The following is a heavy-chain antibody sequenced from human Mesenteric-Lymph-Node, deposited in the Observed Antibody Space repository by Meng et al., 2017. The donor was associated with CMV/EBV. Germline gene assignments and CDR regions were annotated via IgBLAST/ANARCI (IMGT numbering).Heavy chain of an antibody. CDR1: GFTFSSYA. CDR2: ISYDGSNK. D-gene: IGHD1-1*01. Sequence: GGSLRLSCAASGFTFSSYAMHWVRQAPGKGLEWVAVISYDGSNKYYADSVKGRFTISRDNSKNTLYLQMNSLRAEDTAVYYCARGSSWKDFYYYYGMDVWGQGTTVTVSS. J-gene: IGHJ6*02. V-gene: IGHV3-30*04. CDR3: ARGSSWKDFYYYYGMDV.